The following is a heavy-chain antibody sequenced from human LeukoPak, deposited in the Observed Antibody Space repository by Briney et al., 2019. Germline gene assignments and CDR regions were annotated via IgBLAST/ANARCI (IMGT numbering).Heavy chain of an antibody. V-gene: IGHV4-34*01. CDR2: INHSGST. J-gene: IGHJ4*02. CDR3: ARGGIGWDSSGWYLYYFDY. CDR1: GGPFSGYY. Sequence: SETLSLTCAVHGGPFSGYYWSWIRQPPGKGLEWIGEINHSGSTNYNPSLKSRVTISVDTSKNQFSLKLSSVTAADTAVYYCARGGIGWDSSGWYLYYFDYWGQGTLVTVSS. D-gene: IGHD6-19*01.